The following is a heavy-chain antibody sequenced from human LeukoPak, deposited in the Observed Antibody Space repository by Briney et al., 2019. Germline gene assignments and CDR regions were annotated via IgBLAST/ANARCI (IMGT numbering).Heavy chain of an antibody. CDR3: ARESGEDTAMVPPGYYGMDV. CDR1: GYTFTSYG. CDR2: ISAYNGNT. J-gene: IGHJ6*01. D-gene: IGHD5-18*01. Sequence: ASVKVSCKASGYTFTSYGISWVRQAPGQGLEWMGWISAYNGNTNYAQKLQGRVTMTTDTSTSTAYMELRSLRSDDTAVYYCARESGEDTAMVPPGYYGMDVWGQGPRSPSPQ. V-gene: IGHV1-18*01.